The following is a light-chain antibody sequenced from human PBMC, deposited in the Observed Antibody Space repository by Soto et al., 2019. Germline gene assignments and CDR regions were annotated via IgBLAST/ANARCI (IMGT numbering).Light chain of an antibody. CDR2: GAS. CDR3: QQYNNSPLT. CDR1: QSVSSN. Sequence: EIVMTQSPATLSVSPGERATLSCRASQSVSSNLAWYQQKPGQAPGLLIYGASTRATGIPARFSGSGSGTEFTLTISSLQSEDFAVYYCQQYNNSPLTFGGGTKVDIK. J-gene: IGKJ4*01. V-gene: IGKV3-15*01.